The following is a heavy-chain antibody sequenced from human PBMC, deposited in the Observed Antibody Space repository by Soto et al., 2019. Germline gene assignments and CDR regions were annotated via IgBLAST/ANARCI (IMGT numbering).Heavy chain of an antibody. D-gene: IGHD1-7*01. V-gene: IGHV1-18*04. CDR2: ISAYNGNT. CDR3: ARGSLELSKVGWYFDL. Sequence: GASVKVSCKASGYTFTSYGISWVRQAPGQGLEWMGWISAYNGNTNYAQKLQGRVTMTTDTSTSTAYMELRSLRSDDTAVYYCARGSLELSKVGWYFDLWGRGTLVTVSS. CDR1: GYTFTSYG. J-gene: IGHJ2*01.